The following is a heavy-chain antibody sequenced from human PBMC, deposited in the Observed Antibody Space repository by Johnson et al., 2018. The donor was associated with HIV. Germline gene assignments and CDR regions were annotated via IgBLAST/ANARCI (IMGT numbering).Heavy chain of an antibody. CDR1: GFTVISNY. D-gene: IGHD6-13*01. V-gene: IGHV3-66*01. CDR2: IYSRDTT. J-gene: IGHJ3*02. CDR3: AKNFGKILAAGGLEVGDAFDI. Sequence: VQRVESGGGLVQPGGSLILSCEVSGFTVISNYMTCVRQAPGKGLEWVSIIYSRDTTYYADSVKGRFTISRDSSKNTLYLQMNSLSDEDTAVYYCAKNFGKILAAGGLEVGDAFDIWGQGTMVTVSS.